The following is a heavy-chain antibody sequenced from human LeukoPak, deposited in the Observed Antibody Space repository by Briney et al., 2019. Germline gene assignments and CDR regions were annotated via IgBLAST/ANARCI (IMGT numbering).Heavy chain of an antibody. CDR3: ARQVTQGRRYFDL. CDR1: GGSVNSDIYY. Sequence: SETLSLTCTVSGGSVNSDIYYWYWIRQPPGKGLEWIGSINYSGTTYYNPSLKSRVTISVDTSRNQFSLKLSSVAAADTAVYYCARQVTQGRRYFDLWGRGTLVTVSS. J-gene: IGHJ2*01. D-gene: IGHD5-18*01. V-gene: IGHV4-61*01. CDR2: INYSGTT.